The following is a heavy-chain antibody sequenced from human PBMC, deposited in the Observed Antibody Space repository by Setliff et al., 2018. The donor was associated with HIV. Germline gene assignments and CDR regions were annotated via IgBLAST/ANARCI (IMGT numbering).Heavy chain of an antibody. CDR2: IYYSGST. V-gene: IGHV4-39*01. J-gene: IGHJ2*01. Sequence: PSETLSLTCTVSGGSISSSTYYWGWIRQPPGKGLEWIGSIYYSGSTYYNPSLKSRVTISVDTSKNQFSLNLSSVTAADTAMFYCAGQHTFSSGWFGYFDLWGRGTLVTVSS. CDR1: GGSISSSTYY. CDR3: AGQHTFSSGWFGYFDL. D-gene: IGHD6-19*01.